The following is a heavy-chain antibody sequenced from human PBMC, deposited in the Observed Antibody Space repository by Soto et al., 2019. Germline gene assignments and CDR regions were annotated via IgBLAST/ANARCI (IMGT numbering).Heavy chain of an antibody. CDR3: ARTPLL. V-gene: IGHV4-31*03. CDR2: IYYSGSTYYN. J-gene: IGHJ4*02. D-gene: IGHD1-26*01. CDR1: GGSISSGGYY. Sequence: QVQLQESGPGLVKPSQTLSLTCTVSGGSISSGGYYCSWIRQHPGKGLEWIGYIYYSGSTYYNYYNPSLKSRVTISVDPSKNQFSLKLSSVTAADTAVYYCARTPLLWGQGTLVTVSS.